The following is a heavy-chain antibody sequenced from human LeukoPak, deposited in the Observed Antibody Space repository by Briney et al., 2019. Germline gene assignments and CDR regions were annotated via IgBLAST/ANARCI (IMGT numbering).Heavy chain of an antibody. CDR2: ISDSGRST. V-gene: IGHV3-23*01. CDR1: GFRFNNYA. D-gene: IGHD5-18*01. J-gene: IGHJ4*02. CDR3: VRHDSYIPY. Sequence: GGSLRLSCAASGFRFNNYAMSWVRQAPGNGLEWVSGISDSGRSTHYADSVKGRFTISRDNSKNTVHLQMNNLRVDDTAVYFCVRHDSYIPYWGQGTLVTVSS.